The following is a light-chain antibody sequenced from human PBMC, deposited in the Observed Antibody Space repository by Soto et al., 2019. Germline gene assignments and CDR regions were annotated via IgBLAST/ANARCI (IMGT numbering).Light chain of an antibody. CDR2: DAS. V-gene: IGKV3-11*01. J-gene: IGKJ2*01. Sequence: EIVLTQSPATLSLSPGERATLSCRASQSVSTYLAWYQQKPGQAPRLLIYDASNRATGIPARFSGSGSGTDFTLTISSLEPEDFGVYFCQLRSSWFTFGQGTKLEIK. CDR3: QLRSSWFT. CDR1: QSVSTY.